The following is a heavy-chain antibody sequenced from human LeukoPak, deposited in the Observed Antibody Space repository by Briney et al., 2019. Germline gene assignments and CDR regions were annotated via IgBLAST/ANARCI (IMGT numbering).Heavy chain of an antibody. CDR3: ARGGYNWDTDAGWFDP. CDR2: ISGSGESK. D-gene: IGHD1/OR15-1a*01. J-gene: IGHJ5*02. V-gene: IGHV3-23*01. CDR1: GFTFSSYA. Sequence: GGSLRLSCAAAGFTFSSYAMHWVRQVAGKGLEWVSGISGSGESKFYADSVKGRFTVSRDNSKNTLYLQMNSLRVEDTAVYYCARGGYNWDTDAGWFDPWGLGTLVTVSS.